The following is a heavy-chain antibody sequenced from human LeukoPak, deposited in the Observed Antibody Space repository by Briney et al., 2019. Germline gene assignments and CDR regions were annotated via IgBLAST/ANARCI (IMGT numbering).Heavy chain of an antibody. Sequence: GGSLSLSCAASGLTFSSHWMHWVRQAPGKGLVWVSRITNDGSSTTYADSVKGRFTISRDNSKNTLYLQMNSLRAEDTAVYYCARDRVLYFYYGMDVWGQGTTVTVSS. CDR2: ITNDGSST. V-gene: IGHV3-74*01. J-gene: IGHJ6*02. CDR1: GLTFSSHW. CDR3: ARDRVLYFYYGMDV. D-gene: IGHD2-21*01.